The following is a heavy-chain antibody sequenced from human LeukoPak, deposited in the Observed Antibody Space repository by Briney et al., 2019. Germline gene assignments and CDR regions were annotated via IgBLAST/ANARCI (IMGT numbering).Heavy chain of an antibody. CDR3: ATSWGPDTSAFRWGRDGMDV. CDR1: GLTFNNYA. D-gene: IGHD3-16*01. V-gene: IGHV3-23*01. J-gene: IGHJ6*02. CDR2: ISKSGDHT. Sequence: GGSLRLSCAVSGLTFNNYAMSWVRQAPGKGLEWVSAISKSGDHTYYAASAKGRFTIYRDNSKNTQYLQTNSLRAEDTAVYYCATSWGPDTSAFRWGRDGMDVWGQGTTVIVS.